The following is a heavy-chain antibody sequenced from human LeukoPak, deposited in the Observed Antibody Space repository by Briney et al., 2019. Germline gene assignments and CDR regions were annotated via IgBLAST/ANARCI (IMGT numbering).Heavy chain of an antibody. D-gene: IGHD6-13*01. CDR1: GFTFSSYA. CDR3: AKGTEQQYYYFDY. CDR2: VSGSGGST. J-gene: IGHJ4*02. V-gene: IGHV3-23*01. Sequence: PGGSLRLSCAASGFTFSSYAMNWVRQAPGKGLEWVSAVSGSGGSTYYADSVKGRFTISRGNSKNTLYLQMNSLRAEDTAVYYCAKGTEQQYYYFDYWGQGTLVTVSS.